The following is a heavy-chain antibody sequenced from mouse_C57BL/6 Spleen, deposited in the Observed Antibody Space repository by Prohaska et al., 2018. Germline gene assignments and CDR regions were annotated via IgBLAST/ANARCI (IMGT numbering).Heavy chain of an antibody. J-gene: IGHJ1*03. Sequence: EVQLLETGGGLVQPGGSRGLSCEGSGFTFSGFWISWVRQTPGKTLEWIGDINSDGSAINYAPSIKDRFTIFRDNDKSTLYLQMSNVRSEDTATYFCMRYGLRHWYFDVWGTGTTVTVSS. CDR2: INSDGSAI. CDR3: MRYGLRHWYFDV. V-gene: IGHV11-2*01. CDR1: GFTFSGFW. D-gene: IGHD3-1*01.